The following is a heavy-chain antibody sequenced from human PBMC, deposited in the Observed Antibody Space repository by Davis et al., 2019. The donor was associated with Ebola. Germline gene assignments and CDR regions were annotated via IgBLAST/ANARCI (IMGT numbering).Heavy chain of an antibody. D-gene: IGHD6-13*01. CDR2: ITLYNGNT. CDR1: GYIFTSYG. J-gene: IGHJ3*01. V-gene: IGHV1-18*01. CDR3: ARLSAGEPHDAFDV. Sequence: ASVKVSCKASGYIFTSYGIMWVRQAPGQGLEWMGWITLYNGNTKYAQKLQGRVTMTTDTSTNTAYMELRSLRSDDTAVYYCARLSAGEPHDAFDVWGQGSMVTVSS.